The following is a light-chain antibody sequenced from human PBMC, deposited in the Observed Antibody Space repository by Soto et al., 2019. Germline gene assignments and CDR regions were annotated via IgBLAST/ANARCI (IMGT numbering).Light chain of an antibody. CDR1: QSVSSN. CDR3: QQRSNWPPA. V-gene: IGKV3-11*01. CDR2: GAS. J-gene: IGKJ5*01. Sequence: EIVLTQSPDTLSFSPGEKATLSCSASQSVSSNLAWYQQKPGQAPRLLIYGASTRATGIPARFSGSGSGTDFTLTISSLEPEDFAVYDCQQRSNWPPAFGQVTRLEIK.